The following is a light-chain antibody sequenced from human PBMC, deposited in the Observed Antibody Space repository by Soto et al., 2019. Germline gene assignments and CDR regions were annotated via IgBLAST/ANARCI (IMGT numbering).Light chain of an antibody. CDR1: QSISSW. CDR2: EAS. CDR3: QEYNSYSGT. J-gene: IGKJ1*01. V-gene: IGKV1-5*03. Sequence: DIQMTQSPSTLSASVGDRVTITCRASQSISSWLAWYQQKPGKAPKLLIYEASSLGSGVPSRFSGSGSGTKFTLTISSLQPDDFATYYCQEYNSYSGTFGQGTKVDI.